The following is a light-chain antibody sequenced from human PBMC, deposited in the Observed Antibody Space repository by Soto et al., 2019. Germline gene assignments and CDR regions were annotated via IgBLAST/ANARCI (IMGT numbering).Light chain of an antibody. V-gene: IGLV2-14*01. CDR3: TSYTKSSILYV. CDR1: SSDVGDYNY. Sequence: QSALTQPASVSASPGQSITIPCTGSSSDVGDYNYVSWYQQQPGKAPKLIIYDVSNRPSGISNRFSASKSGNTASLTISGLQADDEADYYCTSYTKSSILYVFGTGTKVTVL. CDR2: DVS. J-gene: IGLJ1*01.